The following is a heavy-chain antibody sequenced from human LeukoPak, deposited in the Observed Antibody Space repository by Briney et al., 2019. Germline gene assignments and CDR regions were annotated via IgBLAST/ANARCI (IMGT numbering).Heavy chain of an antibody. V-gene: IGHV4-59*08. J-gene: IGHJ5*02. CDR2: IYYSGST. D-gene: IGHD3-9*01. Sequence: SQTLSLTCTVSGGSISSYYWSWIRQPPGKGLEWIGYIYYSGSTNYNPSLKSRVTISVDTSKNQFSLKLSSVTAADTAVYYCARTGDYDILNPNWFDPWGQGTLVTVSS. CDR1: GGSISSYY. CDR3: ARTGDYDILNPNWFDP.